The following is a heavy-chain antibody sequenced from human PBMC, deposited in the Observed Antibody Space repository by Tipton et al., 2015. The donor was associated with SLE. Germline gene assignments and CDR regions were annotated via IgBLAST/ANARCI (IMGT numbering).Heavy chain of an antibody. CDR3: ARGRLVFPFDY. CDR1: GGSIRSSAYY. J-gene: IGHJ4*02. V-gene: IGHV4-39*07. Sequence: TLSLTCTVSGGSIRSSAYYWGWIRQPPGKGLEWIGTISYDGSTYYDPSLKGRVTMSVDTSKNQFSLNLSSVTAADSAVYYCARGRLVFPFDYWGQGTLVTVSS. CDR2: ISYDGST. D-gene: IGHD6-19*01.